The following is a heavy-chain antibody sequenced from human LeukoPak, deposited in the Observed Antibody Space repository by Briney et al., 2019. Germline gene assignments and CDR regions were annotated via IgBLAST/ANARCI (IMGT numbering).Heavy chain of an antibody. V-gene: IGHV1-2*02. CDR3: ARDKGIAGSNWFDP. D-gene: IGHD6-13*01. CDR2: INPNSGGT. CDR1: GYTFTGYY. J-gene: IGHJ5*02. Sequence: ASVKVSCKASGYTFTGYYMHWVRQAPGQGLEWMGWINPNSGGTNYAQKFQGRVTMTRDTSISTAYMELSRLRSDDTAVYYCARDKGIAGSNWFDPWGQGTLVTVYS.